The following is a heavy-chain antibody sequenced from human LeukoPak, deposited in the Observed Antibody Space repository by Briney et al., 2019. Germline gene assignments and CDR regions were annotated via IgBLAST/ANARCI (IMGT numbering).Heavy chain of an antibody. V-gene: IGHV4-34*01. D-gene: IGHD3-10*01. CDR1: GGSFSGYY. Sequence: PSETLSLTCAVYGGSFSGYYWSWIRQPPGKGLEWIGEINHSGSTNYNPSLKSRVTISVDTSKNQFSLKLSSVTAADTAVYYCARTYGGYYYYYYYMDVWAKGPRSPSP. CDR2: INHSGST. J-gene: IGHJ6*03. CDR3: ARTYGGYYYYYYYMDV.